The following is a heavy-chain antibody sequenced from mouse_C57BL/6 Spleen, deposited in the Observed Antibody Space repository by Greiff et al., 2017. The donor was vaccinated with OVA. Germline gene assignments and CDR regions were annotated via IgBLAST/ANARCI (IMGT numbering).Heavy chain of an antibody. Sequence: EVQLVESGGGLVKPGGSLKLSCAASGFTFSSYTLSWVRQTPEKRLEWVATISGGGGNTYSPDSVKGRFTISRDKAKHNLYLQMSRRRSEDTALYYCARQGVYGYDGFAYWGQGTLVTVSA. V-gene: IGHV5-9*01. CDR2: ISGGGGNT. D-gene: IGHD2-2*01. J-gene: IGHJ3*01. CDR3: ARQGVYGYDGFAY. CDR1: GFTFSSYT.